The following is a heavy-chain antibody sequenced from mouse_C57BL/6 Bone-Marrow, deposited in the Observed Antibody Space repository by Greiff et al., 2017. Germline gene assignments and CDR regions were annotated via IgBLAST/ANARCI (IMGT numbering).Heavy chain of an antibody. V-gene: IGHV7-3*01. CDR3: ARYIPPYYDGRAMDY. Sequence: EVKLVESGGGLVQPGGSLSLSCAASGFTFTDYYMSWVRQPPGKALEWLGFIRNKANGYTTEDSASVKGRFTISRDTSQSILYLQMNALRAEDSATYYCARYIPPYYDGRAMDYWGQGTSVTVSS. CDR1: GFTFTDYY. CDR2: IRNKANGYTT. J-gene: IGHJ4*01. D-gene: IGHD2-1*01.